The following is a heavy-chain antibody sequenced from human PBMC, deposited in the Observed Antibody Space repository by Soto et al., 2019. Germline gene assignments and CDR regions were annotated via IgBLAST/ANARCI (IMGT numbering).Heavy chain of an antibody. V-gene: IGHV1-69*13. D-gene: IGHD3-3*01. CDR3: ARQRPQDYDFWRGYDTDYYYYGMDV. Sequence: SVKVSCKASGGPFSSYAISWVRQAPGQGLEWMGGIIPIFGTANYAQKFQGRVTITADESTSTASMELSSLRSEDTAVYYCARQRPQDYDFWRGYDTDYYYYGMDVWGQGTTVTVSS. CDR1: GGPFSSYA. J-gene: IGHJ6*02. CDR2: IIPIFGTA.